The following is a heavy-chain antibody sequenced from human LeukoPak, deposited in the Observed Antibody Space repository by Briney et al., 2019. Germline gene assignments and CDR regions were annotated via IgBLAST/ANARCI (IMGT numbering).Heavy chain of an antibody. V-gene: IGHV4-59*11. CDR2: MTDSETT. CDR3: ATIKSGYPFGYFDF. D-gene: IGHD5-18*01. Sequence: SETLSLTCTVSGVSITTHYWSWLRPPPGKELEWIAYMTDSETTKNNPSLKRRISLSADTSKNQFSLSLSSVTEADTAVYFCATIKSGYPFGYFDFWGQGILVTVSS. J-gene: IGHJ4*02. CDR1: GVSITTHY.